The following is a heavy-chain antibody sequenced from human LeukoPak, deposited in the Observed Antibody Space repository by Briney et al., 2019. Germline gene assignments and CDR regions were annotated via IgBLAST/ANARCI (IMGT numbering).Heavy chain of an antibody. J-gene: IGHJ5*02. V-gene: IGHV4-34*01. D-gene: IGHD6-13*01. CDR1: GGSFSGYY. Sequence: SETLSLTCAVHGGSFSGYYWSWIRQPPGKGLEWIGEINHSGSTNYNPSLKSRVTISVDTSKNQFSLKLSSVTAADTAVYYCASAAAGTFDPWGQGTLVTVSS. CDR2: INHSGST. CDR3: ASAAAGTFDP.